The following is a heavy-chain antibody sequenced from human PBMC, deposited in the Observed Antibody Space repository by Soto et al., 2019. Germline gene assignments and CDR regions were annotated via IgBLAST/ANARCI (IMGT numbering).Heavy chain of an antibody. V-gene: IGHV1-8*01. J-gene: IGHJ5*02. Sequence: ASVKVSCKASGYTFTSYDINWVRQATGQGLEWMGWMNPNSGNTGYAQKFQGRVTMTRNTSISTAYMELSSLRSEDTAVYYCARGREYSRTFGPWDQGTLVTVSS. CDR2: MNPNSGNT. CDR1: GYTFTSYD. CDR3: ARGREYSRTFGP. D-gene: IGHD6-6*01.